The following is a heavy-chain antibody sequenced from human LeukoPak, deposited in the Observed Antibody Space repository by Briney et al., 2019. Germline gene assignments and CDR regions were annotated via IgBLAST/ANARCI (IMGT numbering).Heavy chain of an antibody. J-gene: IGHJ6*03. Sequence: GGSLRLSCAASGFTFSSYEMNWVRQAPGKGLEWVSYISSSGSTIYYADSVKGRFTISRDNAKNSLYLQMNSLRAEDTAVYYCAREPVYGERIYYMDVWGKGTTVTISS. CDR3: AREPVYGERIYYMDV. CDR1: GFTFSSYE. CDR2: ISSSGSTI. D-gene: IGHD4-17*01. V-gene: IGHV3-48*03.